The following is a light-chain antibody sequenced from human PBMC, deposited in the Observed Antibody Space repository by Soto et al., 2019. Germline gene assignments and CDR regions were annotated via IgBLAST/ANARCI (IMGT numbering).Light chain of an antibody. Sequence: QSALTQPASVSGSPGQSITISCNGTSSDVGNYPLVSWYQQHPGKAPKLVIYEGNKWPSGVSNRFSGSKSGYTASLTISGLQADDEGYYYCSSYAGTRVLFGGGTKLTVL. J-gene: IGLJ2*01. CDR3: SSYAGTRVL. CDR1: SSDVGNYPL. CDR2: EGN. V-gene: IGLV2-23*01.